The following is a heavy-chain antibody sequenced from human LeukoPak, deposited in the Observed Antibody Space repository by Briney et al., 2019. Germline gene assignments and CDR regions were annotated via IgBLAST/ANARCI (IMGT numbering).Heavy chain of an antibody. CDR3: ARRHYYDSSGYYNH. CDR1: GGSISSCNW. V-gene: IGHV4-4*02. J-gene: IGHJ5*02. Sequence: PSETLSLTCAVSGGSISSCNWWSWVRQPPGKGLEWIGEIHHSGSTNYNPSLKSRVTISVDKSRNQFSLKLSSVTATDTAVYYCARRHYYDSSGYYNHWGQGTLVTVSS. CDR2: IHHSGST. D-gene: IGHD3-22*01.